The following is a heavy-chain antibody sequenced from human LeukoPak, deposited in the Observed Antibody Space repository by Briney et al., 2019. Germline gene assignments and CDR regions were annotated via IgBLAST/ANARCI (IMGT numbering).Heavy chain of an antibody. CDR2: ISAYNGNT. Sequence: ASVKVSCKASGYTFTSYGISWVRQAPGQGVEWMGWISAYNGNTNYAQKLQGRVTMTTETSTSTAYMELRSLRFDDTAVYYCARDLGSSSDYWGQGTLVTVSS. CDR3: ARDLGSSSDY. J-gene: IGHJ4*02. D-gene: IGHD6-6*01. V-gene: IGHV1-18*01. CDR1: GYTFTSYG.